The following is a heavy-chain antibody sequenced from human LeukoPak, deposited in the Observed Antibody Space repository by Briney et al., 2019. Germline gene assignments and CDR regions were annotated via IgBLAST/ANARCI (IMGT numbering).Heavy chain of an antibody. D-gene: IGHD6-6*01. CDR3: ARRAHEKLATFDI. CDR2: IYPGDSDT. J-gene: IGHJ3*02. Sequence: GESLKISCNGFGYSFTSYWIGWVRQMPGKGLEGRGNIYPGDSDTRYSPSFQGQVTISADKSISTAYLQWSSLKASDSAMYYCARRAHEKLATFDIWGQGTMVTVSS. V-gene: IGHV5-51*01. CDR1: GYSFTSYW.